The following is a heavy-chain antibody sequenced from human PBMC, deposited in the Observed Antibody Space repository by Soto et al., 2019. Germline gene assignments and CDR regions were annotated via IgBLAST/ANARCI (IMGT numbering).Heavy chain of an antibody. CDR3: AKPIVATIMYYYGMDV. J-gene: IGHJ6*02. V-gene: IGHV3-23*01. CDR1: GFTFSSYA. D-gene: IGHD5-12*01. CDR2: ISGSGGST. Sequence: PGGSLRLPCAASGFTFSSYAMSWVRQAPGKGLEWVSAISGSGGSTYYADSVKGRFTISRDNSKNTLYLQMNSLRAEDTAVYYCAKPIVATIMYYYGMDVWGQGTTVTVSS.